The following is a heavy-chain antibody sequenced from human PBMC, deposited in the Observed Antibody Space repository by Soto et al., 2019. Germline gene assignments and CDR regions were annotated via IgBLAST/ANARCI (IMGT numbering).Heavy chain of an antibody. CDR2: IFYSGST. Sequence: KTSETLSLTCTASGGSFSSNYYWTWIRQPPGRGLEWIGYIFYSGSTYYTPSLQSRVTISLDTSKNQFSLKLSSVTAADTAVYYCARILRFLEWFPEYYYYDMDVWGQGTTVTVSS. CDR1: GGSFSSNYY. V-gene: IGHV4-30-4*01. J-gene: IGHJ6*02. CDR3: ARILRFLEWFPEYYYYDMDV. D-gene: IGHD3-3*01.